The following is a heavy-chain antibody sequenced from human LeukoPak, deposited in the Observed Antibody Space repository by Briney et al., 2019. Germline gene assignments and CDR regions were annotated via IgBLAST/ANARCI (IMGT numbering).Heavy chain of an antibody. CDR2: IYSSGNT. J-gene: IGHJ4*02. V-gene: IGHV4-4*07. CDR3: ARERITTLPDY. Sequence: PSETLSLTCIVSGGSISSYFWSWVRQPAGKGLEWIGRIYSSGNTNYNPSLKSRVTMSLDTSKNQFSLRLSSMTAADTAVYYCARERITTLPDYWGQGTLVTVSS. D-gene: IGHD4-11*01. CDR1: GGSISSYF.